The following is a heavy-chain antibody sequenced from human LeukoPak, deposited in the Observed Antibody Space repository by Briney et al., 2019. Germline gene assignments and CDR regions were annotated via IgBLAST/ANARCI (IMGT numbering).Heavy chain of an antibody. CDR2: INSDGGAK. CDR3: ADLGTSD. J-gene: IGHJ4*02. Sequence: PGGALRLSCALSGYRLSSQWMTWVRDAPGAGLVEVATINSDGGAKYHVGSVKGRFTISRDNATKLVYLQLSILRAEDRAVYYCADLGTSDCGQGTLVTVSS. V-gene: IGHV3-7*01. D-gene: IGHD1-7*01. CDR1: GYRLSSQW.